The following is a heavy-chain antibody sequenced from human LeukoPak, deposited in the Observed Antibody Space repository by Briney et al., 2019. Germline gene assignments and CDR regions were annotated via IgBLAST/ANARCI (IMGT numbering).Heavy chain of an antibody. V-gene: IGHV4-39*01. Sequence: SETLSLTCTVSGGSISSSSYYWSWIRQPTGKGQEWIGEINYSGSTNYNPSLKSRVTISVDTSKNQFSLKLSSVTAADTAVYYCARHGDYYGSGSRYWGQGTLVTVSS. CDR3: ARHGDYYGSGSRY. J-gene: IGHJ4*02. CDR1: GGSISSSSYY. CDR2: INYSGST. D-gene: IGHD3-10*01.